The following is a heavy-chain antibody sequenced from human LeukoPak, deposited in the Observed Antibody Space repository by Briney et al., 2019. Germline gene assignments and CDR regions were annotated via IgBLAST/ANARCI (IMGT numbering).Heavy chain of an antibody. J-gene: IGHJ6*04. CDR3: AELGITMIGGV. V-gene: IGHV3-74*01. CDR2: INSDGSGT. D-gene: IGHD3-10*02. Sequence: GGSLRLSCAASGFTFSSYWMHWVRQAPGKGLVWVSRINSDGSGTSYADSVKGRFTISRDNAKNSLYLQMNSLRAEDTAVYYCAELGITMIGGVWGKGTTVTISS. CDR1: GFTFSSYW.